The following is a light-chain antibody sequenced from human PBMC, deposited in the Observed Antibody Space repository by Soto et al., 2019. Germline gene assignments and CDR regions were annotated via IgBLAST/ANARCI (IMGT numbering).Light chain of an antibody. CDR3: SSYTVSVAPYV. J-gene: IGLJ1*01. CDR1: ALPKQY. CDR2: KDS. Sequence: SYELTQPPSVSVSPGQTARITCSGDALPKQYAYWYQQKPGQAPVLVIYKDSERPSGIPERFSGSSSGTTVTLTISGVQAEDEADYYCSSYTVSVAPYVFGTGTKLTVL. V-gene: IGLV3-25*02.